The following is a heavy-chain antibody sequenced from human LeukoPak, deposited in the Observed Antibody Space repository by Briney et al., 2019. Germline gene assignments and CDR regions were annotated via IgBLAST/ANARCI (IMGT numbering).Heavy chain of an antibody. J-gene: IGHJ3*02. CDR1: GFTFSSYS. CDR3: AKSLSGGFDGSDI. Sequence: GGSLRLSCAASGFTFSSYSMNWVRQAPGKGLEWVAVISYDGSNKYYVDSVKGRFTISRDNSKNTLYLQMNSLRAEDTAVYYCAKSLSGGFDGSDIWGQGTMVTVSS. D-gene: IGHD2-2*03. V-gene: IGHV3-30*18. CDR2: ISYDGSNK.